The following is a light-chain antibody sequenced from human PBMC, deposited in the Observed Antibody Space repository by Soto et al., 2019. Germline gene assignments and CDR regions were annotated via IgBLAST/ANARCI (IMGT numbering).Light chain of an antibody. Sequence: EIVLTQSPGTLSLSPGERATLSCRASQSVSSSYLAWYQQKPGQSPRLLINGASSRATGIPDRFSGSGSGTDFTLTISRLEPEDFRVYYCQQYGSSPYTFGQGTKLEIK. CDR1: QSVSSSY. CDR2: GAS. CDR3: QQYGSSPYT. J-gene: IGKJ2*01. V-gene: IGKV3-20*01.